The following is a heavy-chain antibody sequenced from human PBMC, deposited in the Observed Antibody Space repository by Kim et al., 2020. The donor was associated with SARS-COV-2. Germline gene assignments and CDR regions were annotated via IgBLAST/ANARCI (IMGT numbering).Heavy chain of an antibody. CDR3: ARAREKSFDY. J-gene: IGHJ4*02. CDR2: ISNDETYK. Sequence: GGSLRLSCAASGFSFSSRCIHWVRQAPGKGLEWVAVISNDETYKNYADSVKGRFTISRDNSKNTVDLQMNSLRVEDTAVYYCARAREKSFDYWGQGTLVT. CDR1: GFSFSSRC. V-gene: IGHV3-30*03.